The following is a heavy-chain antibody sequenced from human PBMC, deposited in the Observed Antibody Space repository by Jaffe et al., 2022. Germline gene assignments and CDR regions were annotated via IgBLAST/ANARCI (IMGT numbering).Heavy chain of an antibody. CDR1: GGSITSYF. Sequence: QVQLQESGPGLVKPSETLSLTCTVSGGSITSYFWTWIRQPPGKGLEWIGSIYYSGTTTYNPSLKSRVTISVDTSKNQFSLKLSSVTAADTAVYYCARGPEYSNSWYVYWGQGTLVTVSS. D-gene: IGHD6-13*01. CDR2: IYYSGTT. J-gene: IGHJ4*02. V-gene: IGHV4-59*01. CDR3: ARGPEYSNSWYVY.